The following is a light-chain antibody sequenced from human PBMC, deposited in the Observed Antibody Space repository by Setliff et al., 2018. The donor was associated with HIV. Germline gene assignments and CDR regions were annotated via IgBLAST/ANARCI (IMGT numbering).Light chain of an antibody. V-gene: IGLV2-14*03. CDR1: NNDIGLYNF. Sequence: QSALTQPASVSGSPGQSITISCTGSNNDIGLYNFVSWYQQHPGKVPQLIIFDVSIRPSGVSVRFSGSKSGNMASLTISGLQAEDEADYFCSSFTGRRKFVFGTGTKVT. CDR3: SSFTGRRKFV. J-gene: IGLJ1*01. CDR2: DVS.